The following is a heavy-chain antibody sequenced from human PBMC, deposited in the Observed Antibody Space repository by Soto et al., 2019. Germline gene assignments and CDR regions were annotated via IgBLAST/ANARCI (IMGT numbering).Heavy chain of an antibody. CDR1: GFTFSSYA. CDR3: ARVSTKWELIRFDL. CDR2: ISYDGSNK. J-gene: IGHJ2*01. V-gene: IGHV3-30-3*01. Sequence: QVQLVESGGGVVQPGRSLRLSCAASGFTFSSYAMHWVRQAPRKGLEWVAVISYDGSNKYYADSVKGRFTISRDNSKNTLYLQMNSLRAEDTAVYYCARVSTKWELIRFDLWGRGTLVTVSS. D-gene: IGHD1-26*01.